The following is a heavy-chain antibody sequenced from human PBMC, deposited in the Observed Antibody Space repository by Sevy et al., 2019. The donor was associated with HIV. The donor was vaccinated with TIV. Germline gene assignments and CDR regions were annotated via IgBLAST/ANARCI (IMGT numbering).Heavy chain of an antibody. J-gene: IGHJ6*02. CDR2: ISGSDSTI. Sequence: GGSLRLSCAASGFTFSDYYMSWIRQAPGKGLEWISYISGSDSTIYYADSVKRRFTISRDNAKNSLYLQMNSLRAEDTAVYYCARDHVKDGDLGDYYYYAMDVWGQGTTVTVSS. CDR3: ARDHVKDGDLGDYYYYAMDV. CDR1: GFTFSDYY. D-gene: IGHD4-17*01. V-gene: IGHV3-11*01.